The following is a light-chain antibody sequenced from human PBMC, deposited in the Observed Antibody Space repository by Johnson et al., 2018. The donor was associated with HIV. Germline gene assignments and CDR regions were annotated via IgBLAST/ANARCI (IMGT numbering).Light chain of an antibody. CDR1: ALPKKY. CDR2: KDS. V-gene: IGLV3-16*01. J-gene: IGLJ1*01. Sequence: VLTQPPSVSVSLGQMARITCSGAALPKKYAYWYQQKPGQFPVLVIYKDSERPSGIPERFSGSSSGTIVTLTISGVQAEDEADYYCLSADSSGTYGTGGFGTGTKVTVL. CDR3: LSADSSGTYGTGG.